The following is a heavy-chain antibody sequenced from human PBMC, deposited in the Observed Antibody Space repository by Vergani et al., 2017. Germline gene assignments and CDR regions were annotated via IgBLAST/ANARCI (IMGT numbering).Heavy chain of an antibody. J-gene: IGHJ6*02. CDR3: AKDGSSWLYYYYYGMDV. CDR2: IRYDGSNK. V-gene: IGHV3-30*02. Sequence: QVKLVESGGGVVQPGGSLRLSCAASGFTFSSYGMHWVRQAPGKGLEWVAFIRYDGSNKYYADSVKGRFTISRDNSKNTLYLQMNSLRAEDTAVYYCAKDGSSWLYYYYYGMDVWGQGTTVTVSS. D-gene: IGHD6-13*01. CDR1: GFTFSSYG.